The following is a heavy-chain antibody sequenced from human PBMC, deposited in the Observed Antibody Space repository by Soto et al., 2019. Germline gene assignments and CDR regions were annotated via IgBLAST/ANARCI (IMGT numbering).Heavy chain of an antibody. J-gene: IGHJ6*03. CDR3: ARKRRTFGGVIGSYYMDV. CDR2: IYYSGST. Sequence: SETLSLTCTVSGCSISSYYWSWIRQPPGKGLEWIGYIYYSGSTNYNPSLKSRVTISVDTSKNQFSLKLSSVTAADTAVYYCARKRRTFGGVIGSYYMDVWGKGTTVTVSS. CDR1: GCSISSYY. V-gene: IGHV4-59*01. D-gene: IGHD3-16*02.